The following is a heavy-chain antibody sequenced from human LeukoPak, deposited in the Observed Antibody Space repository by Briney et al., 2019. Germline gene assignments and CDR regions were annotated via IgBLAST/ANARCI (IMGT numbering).Heavy chain of an antibody. CDR2: IYYSGGT. Sequence: SETLSLTCTVSGGSISSGGYYWSWIRQHPGKGLEWIGYIYYSGGTYYNPSLKSRITISVDTSKNQFSLKLSSVTAADTAVYYCARVGGYGDFTFDYWGQGTLVTVSS. CDR1: GGSISSGGYY. CDR3: ARVGGYGDFTFDY. D-gene: IGHD4-17*01. V-gene: IGHV4-31*03. J-gene: IGHJ4*02.